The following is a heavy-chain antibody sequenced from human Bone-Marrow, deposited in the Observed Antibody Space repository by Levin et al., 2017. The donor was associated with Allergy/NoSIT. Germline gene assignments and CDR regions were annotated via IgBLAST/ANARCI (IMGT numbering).Heavy chain of an antibody. J-gene: IGHJ6*02. Sequence: GESLKISCKASGYTFTSYDINWVRQATGQGLEWMGWMNPNSGNTGYAQKFQGRVTMTRNTSISTAYMELSSLRSEDTAVYYCARGRLRGYDFWSGYYAAPYYYYGMDVWGQGTTVTVSS. CDR3: ARGRLRGYDFWSGYYAAPYYYYGMDV. CDR1: GYTFTSYD. V-gene: IGHV1-8*01. CDR2: MNPNSGNT. D-gene: IGHD3-3*01.